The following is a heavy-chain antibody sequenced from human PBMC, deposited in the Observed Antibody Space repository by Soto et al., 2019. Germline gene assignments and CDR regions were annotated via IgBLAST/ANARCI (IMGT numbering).Heavy chain of an antibody. CDR1: GGSISSSSYY. V-gene: IGHV4-39*01. D-gene: IGHD3-9*01. CDR3: ARNLFYYDILTGYYPYYFDY. CDR2: IYYSGST. J-gene: IGHJ4*02. Sequence: PSETLSLTCTVSGGSISSSSYYWGWIRQPPGKGLEWIGSIYYSGSTYYNPSLKSRVTISVDTSKNQFSLKLSSVTAADTAVYYCARNLFYYDILTGYYPYYFDYWGQGTLVTVSS.